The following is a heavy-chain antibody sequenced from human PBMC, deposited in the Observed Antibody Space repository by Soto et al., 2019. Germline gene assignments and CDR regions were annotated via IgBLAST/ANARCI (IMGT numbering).Heavy chain of an antibody. V-gene: IGHV3-30*18. CDR2: ISYSGSNT. J-gene: IGHJ6*02. CDR1: GFTFSSYC. Sequence: PGGSLRLSCAASGFTFSSYCFHWVRQAPGKGLEWGAVISYSGSNTYYAESVKGRFTISRDNSKNTLYLQMNRLRADDTAMYYCAKDSRTENWSYVPFSASGMDFWGQGTTVTVS. D-gene: IGHD1-7*01. CDR3: AKDSRTENWSYVPFSASGMDF.